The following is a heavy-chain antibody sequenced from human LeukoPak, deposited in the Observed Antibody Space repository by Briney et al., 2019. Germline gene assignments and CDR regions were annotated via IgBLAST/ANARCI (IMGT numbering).Heavy chain of an antibody. Sequence: GGSLRLSCVASGFTFSSLGMHWVRQAPGRGLEWVSVISDNGGFRYHADSVKGRFTISRDNSKNTLFLQMNSLRVEDTAVYYCAKVMGFGLYYFDNWGQGTLVTVSS. CDR1: GFTFSSLG. D-gene: IGHD3/OR15-3a*01. V-gene: IGHV3-23*01. CDR2: ISDNGGFR. J-gene: IGHJ4*02. CDR3: AKVMGFGLYYFDN.